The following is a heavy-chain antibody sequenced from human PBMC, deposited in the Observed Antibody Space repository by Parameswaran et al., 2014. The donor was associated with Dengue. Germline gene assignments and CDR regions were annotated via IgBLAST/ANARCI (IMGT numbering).Heavy chain of an antibody. V-gene: IGHV3-74*01. J-gene: IGHJ3*02. CDR3: ARGYCSSTSCQELRAFDI. D-gene: IGHD2-2*01. CDR2: VNSDGSST. Sequence: VRQAPGKGLLWVSRVNSDGSSTSYADSVKGRFTISRDNAKNTLYLQMNSLRAEDTAVYYCARGYCSSTSCQELRAFDIWGQGTMVTVSS.